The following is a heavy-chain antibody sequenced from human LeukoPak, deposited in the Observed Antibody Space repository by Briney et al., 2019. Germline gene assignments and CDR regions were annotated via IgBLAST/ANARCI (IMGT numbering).Heavy chain of an antibody. D-gene: IGHD3-22*01. CDR2: VSESAGDT. V-gene: IGHV3-23*01. CDR3: AKDPGPEYYDSSGYYNY. Sequence: GGSLRLSCAASGFTFSSSVMSWVRQAPGGGLEWGSGVSESAGDTYYADSVKGRFTISRDNSKNTLYLQMNSLRAEDTAVYYCAKDPGPEYYDSSGYYNYWGQGTLVTVSS. CDR1: GFTFSSSV. J-gene: IGHJ4*02.